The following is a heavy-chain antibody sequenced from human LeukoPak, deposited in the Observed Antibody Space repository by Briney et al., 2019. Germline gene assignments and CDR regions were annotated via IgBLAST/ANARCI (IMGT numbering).Heavy chain of an antibody. V-gene: IGHV5-51*01. J-gene: IGHJ2*01. Sequence: GESLKISCKGSGYSFTSFWIGWVRQMPGKGLEWMGIIYPGDSDTRYSPSLQGQVTISADKSISTAYLQWTNLKASDIAMYYCARRGSSSVWYFDLWGRGTLVTVSS. CDR3: ARRGSSSVWYFDL. D-gene: IGHD6-6*01. CDR1: GYSFTSFW. CDR2: IYPGDSDT.